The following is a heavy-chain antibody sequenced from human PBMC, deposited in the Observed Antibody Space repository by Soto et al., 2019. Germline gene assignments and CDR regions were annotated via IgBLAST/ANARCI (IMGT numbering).Heavy chain of an antibody. J-gene: IGHJ4*02. Sequence: QVQLQESGPGLVKPSQTLSLTYNVSGDSISNGGYFWSWIRQHPGKGLECIGYIYYRGSTYCNPSLKSRVSFSVDTSKNQFSLKLSSVTAADTAVYYCARDRYDFWSGYSADWGQGTLVTVSS. CDR2: IYYRGST. CDR1: GDSISNGGYF. D-gene: IGHD3-3*01. V-gene: IGHV4-31*03. CDR3: ARDRYDFWSGYSAD.